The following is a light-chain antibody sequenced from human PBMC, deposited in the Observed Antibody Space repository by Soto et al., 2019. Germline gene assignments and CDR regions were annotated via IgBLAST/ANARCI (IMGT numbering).Light chain of an antibody. V-gene: IGLV1-44*01. CDR3: AAWDDRLNIP. CDR2: SNN. CDR1: SSNIGSNT. Sequence: QSVLTQPPSASGTPGQRVTISCSGSSSNIGSNTVNWYQQLPGTAPKLLIYSNNQRPSGVPDRFSGSKSGTSASLAISGLQSEDEADYYCAAWDDRLNIPFGTGTKLTVL. J-gene: IGLJ1*01.